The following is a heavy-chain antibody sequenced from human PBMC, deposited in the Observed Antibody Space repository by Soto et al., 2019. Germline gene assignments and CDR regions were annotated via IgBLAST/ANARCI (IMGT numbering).Heavy chain of an antibody. CDR3: AKEERHSGYIIDY. D-gene: IGHD5-12*01. V-gene: IGHV3-30*18. J-gene: IGHJ4*02. CDR1: GCTFSGYG. CDR2: VSYEGSNK. Sequence: PGGSLRLSCEASGCTFSGYGMHWVRQAPGKGLEWVSFVSYEGSNKYYADSVKGRFTISKDNSKNTLNLQMNSLRPEDTAVYYYAKEERHSGYIIDYWGQGTVVTVSS.